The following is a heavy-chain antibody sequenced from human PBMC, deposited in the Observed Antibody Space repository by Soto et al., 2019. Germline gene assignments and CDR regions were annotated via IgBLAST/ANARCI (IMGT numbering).Heavy chain of an antibody. CDR2: ISSGSGII. V-gene: IGHV3-48*02. CDR3: ARIRVGY. J-gene: IGHJ4*02. Sequence: EVQLVESGGGLVQPGGSLRLSCAASGFTFSSYNMNWVRQAPGKGLEWVSYISSGSGIISYADSVKGRFTISRDNAKNSLYLQMNRLRDEDTAVYYCARIRVGYWGQGSLVTVSS. CDR1: GFTFSSYN.